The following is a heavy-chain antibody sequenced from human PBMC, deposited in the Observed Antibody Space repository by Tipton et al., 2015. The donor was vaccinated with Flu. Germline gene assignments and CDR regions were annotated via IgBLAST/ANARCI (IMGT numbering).Heavy chain of an antibody. J-gene: IGHJ3*02. D-gene: IGHD6-6*01. Sequence: QSGAEVKKPGSSVKVSCKASGGTFSSYAISWVRQAPGQGLEWMGGIIPIFGTANYAQKFQGRVTITADESTSTAYMELSSLRSEATAVYYCARDVEIAARPGDHAFDIWGQGTMVTVSS. CDR3: ARDVEIAARPGDHAFDI. CDR1: GGTFSSYA. CDR2: IIPIFGTA. V-gene: IGHV1-69*01.